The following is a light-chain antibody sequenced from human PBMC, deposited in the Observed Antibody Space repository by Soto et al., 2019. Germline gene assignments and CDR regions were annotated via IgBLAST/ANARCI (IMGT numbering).Light chain of an antibody. V-gene: IGLV2-14*01. Sequence: QSALTQPASVSGSPGQSITLSCTGTSSDVGGYKYVSWYQHHPGEAPKLIIYEVSNRPSGVSNRFSGSKSGNTASLTISGRQAEYESQYYCSSKSSGSTPMLFGGGTELTVL. CDR2: EVS. CDR3: SSKSSGSTPML. CDR1: SSDVGGYKY. J-gene: IGLJ2*01.